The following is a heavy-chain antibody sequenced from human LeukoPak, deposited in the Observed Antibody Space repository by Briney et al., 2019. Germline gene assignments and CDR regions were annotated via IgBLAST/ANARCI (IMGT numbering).Heavy chain of an antibody. CDR3: ARGFGNGAFDI. D-gene: IGHD4-23*01. J-gene: IGHJ3*02. Sequence: PSETLSLTCAVYGGSFSGYYWSWIRQPPGKGLEWIGEINHSGGTNYNPSLKSRVTISVDTSKNQFSLKLSSVTAADTAVYYCARGFGNGAFDIWGQGTMVTVSS. V-gene: IGHV4-34*01. CDR1: GGSFSGYY. CDR2: INHSGGT.